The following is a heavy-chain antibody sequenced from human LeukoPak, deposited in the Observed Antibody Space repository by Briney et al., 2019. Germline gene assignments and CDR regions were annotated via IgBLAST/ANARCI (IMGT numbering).Heavy chain of an antibody. CDR1: RFTFSTYA. D-gene: IGHD2-21*02. V-gene: IGHV3-23*01. J-gene: IGHJ4*02. CDR3: AKGLPYCGGDCHFDS. CDR2: ISDSGVST. Sequence: GGSQRLSCAASRFTFSTYAMSWVRQAPGKGLEWVSAISDSGVSTHYADSVKGRFTISRDNSKNTLYLQMNTLRAEDTAVYYCAKGLPYCGGDCHFDSWGQGSLVTVSS.